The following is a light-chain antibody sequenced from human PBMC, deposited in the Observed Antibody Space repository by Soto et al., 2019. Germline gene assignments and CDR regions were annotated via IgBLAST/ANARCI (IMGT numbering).Light chain of an antibody. V-gene: IGKV1-27*01. J-gene: IGKJ2*01. CDR3: QKYNSAPYA. CDR1: QGISNY. Sequence: DIQMTQSPSSLSASVGDRVTITCRASQGISNYLAWYQQRPGQVPKLLIYGAFTLQSGVPSRFSGSGSGTDFTLTISSLEPEDVATYYCQKYNSAPYAFGQGTKLEI. CDR2: GAF.